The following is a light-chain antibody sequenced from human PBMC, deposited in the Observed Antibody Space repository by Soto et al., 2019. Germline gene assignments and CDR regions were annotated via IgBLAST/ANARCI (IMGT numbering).Light chain of an antibody. J-gene: IGKJ4*02. CDR3: LQYDNLPLV. CDR2: DAS. V-gene: IGKV1-33*01. Sequence: DIQMTQSPSSLSASVGDRVTINCQASQDISNHLTWYQHKPGKVPKLLIYDASSLETGVPSRFSGRGSGPDFSFIIISLQTEDIEAYYCLQYDNLPLVFGGGTKVEIK. CDR1: QDISNH.